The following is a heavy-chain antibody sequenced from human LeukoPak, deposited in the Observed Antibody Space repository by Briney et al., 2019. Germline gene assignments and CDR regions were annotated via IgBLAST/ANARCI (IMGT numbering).Heavy chain of an antibody. CDR3: AKDTGYSSSYSLPGY. V-gene: IGHV3-23*01. CDR1: GFTFSSYA. D-gene: IGHD6-13*01. J-gene: IGHJ4*02. Sequence: GGSLRLPCAASGFTFSSYAMSWVRQAPGKGLEWVSAISGSGGSTYYADSVKGRFTISRDNSKNTLYLQMNSLRAEDTAVYYCAKDTGYSSSYSLPGYWGQGTLVTVSS. CDR2: ISGSGGST.